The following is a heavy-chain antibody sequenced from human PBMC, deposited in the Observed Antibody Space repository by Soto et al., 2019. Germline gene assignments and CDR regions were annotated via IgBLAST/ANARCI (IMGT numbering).Heavy chain of an antibody. J-gene: IGHJ4*02. D-gene: IGHD5-12*01. CDR3: ASLYSGYNFDY. Sequence: SETLSLTCTVSGGSISSYYWSWIRQPPGKGLEWIGYIYYSGSTNYNPSLKSRVTISVDTSKNQFSLKLSSVTAADTAVYYCASLYSGYNFDYWGQGTLVTVSS. CDR1: GGSISSYY. V-gene: IGHV4-59*01. CDR2: IYYSGST.